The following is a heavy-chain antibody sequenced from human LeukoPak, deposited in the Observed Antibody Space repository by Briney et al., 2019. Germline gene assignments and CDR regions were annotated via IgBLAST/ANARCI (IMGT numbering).Heavy chain of an antibody. V-gene: IGHV1-18*01. CDR3: ARLIAVAGGGSHYYYYMDV. Sequence: ASVKVPCKASGYTFTSYGISWVRQAPGQGLEWRGWISAYNGNTNYAQKLQGRVTMTTDTSTSTAYMELRSLRSDDTAVYYCARLIAVAGGGSHYYYYMDVWGKGTTVTVSS. CDR1: GYTFTSYG. CDR2: ISAYNGNT. D-gene: IGHD6-19*01. J-gene: IGHJ6*03.